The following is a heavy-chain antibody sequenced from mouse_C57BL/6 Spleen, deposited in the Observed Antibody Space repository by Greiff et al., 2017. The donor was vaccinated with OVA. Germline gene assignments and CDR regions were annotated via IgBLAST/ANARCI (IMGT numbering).Heavy chain of an antibody. CDR2: IDPEDGDT. D-gene: IGHD1-1*01. CDR3: TTKAYDSSYYWYFDV. Sequence: EVQLQQSGAELVRPGASVKLSCTASGFNIKDYYMHWVKQRPEQGLEWIGRIDPEDGDTEYAPKFQGKATMTADTSSNTAYLQLSSLTSEDTAVYYCTTKAYDSSYYWYFDVWGTGTTVTVSS. J-gene: IGHJ1*03. CDR1: GFNIKDYY. V-gene: IGHV14-1*01.